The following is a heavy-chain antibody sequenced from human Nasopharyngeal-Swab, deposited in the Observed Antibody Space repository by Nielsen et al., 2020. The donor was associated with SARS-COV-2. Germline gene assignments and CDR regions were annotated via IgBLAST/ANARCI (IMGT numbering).Heavy chain of an antibody. CDR2: ISSSSSTI. CDR1: GFTFSSYS. D-gene: IGHD2-2*01. V-gene: IGHV3-48*01. CDR3: ARDVVVETYYYYYMDV. J-gene: IGHJ6*03. Sequence: GGSLRLSCAASGFTFSSYSMNWVRQAPGKGLEWVSSISSSSSTIYYADSVKGRFTISRDNAKNSLYLQMNSLRAEDTAVYYCARDVVVETYYYYYMDVWGKGTTVTVSS.